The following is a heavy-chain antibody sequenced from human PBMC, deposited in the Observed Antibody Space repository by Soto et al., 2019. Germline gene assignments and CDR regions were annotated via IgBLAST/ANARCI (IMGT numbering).Heavy chain of an antibody. V-gene: IGHV3-48*03. Sequence: QAGGSLRLSCAASGFTFSTYEMNWVRQAPGKGLEWISYISSSGSTIYYADSVKGRFTISRDNAKNSLYLQINSLRAEDTAAYYCARDPKNGLLWFGESPVGGQGTLVTVSS. CDR3: ARDPKNGLLWFGESPV. CDR1: GFTFSTYE. J-gene: IGHJ4*02. CDR2: ISSSGSTI. D-gene: IGHD3-10*01.